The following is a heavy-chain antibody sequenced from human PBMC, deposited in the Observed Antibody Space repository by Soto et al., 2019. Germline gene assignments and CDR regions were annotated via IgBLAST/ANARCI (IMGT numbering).Heavy chain of an antibody. Sequence: QVQLVQSGAEVKKPGSSVKVSCKASGGTFSSYAISWVRQAPGQGLEWMGGIIPIFGTANYAQKFQGRVTITADESTSTAYMELSSLRSEDTAVYYCARDSGSWSYGYYYGMDVWGQGTTVTVSS. V-gene: IGHV1-69*01. D-gene: IGHD3-10*01. CDR2: IIPIFGTA. CDR1: GGTFSSYA. CDR3: ARDSGSWSYGYYYGMDV. J-gene: IGHJ6*02.